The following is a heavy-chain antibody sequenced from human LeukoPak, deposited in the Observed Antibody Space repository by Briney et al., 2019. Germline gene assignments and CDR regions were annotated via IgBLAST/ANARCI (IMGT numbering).Heavy chain of an antibody. J-gene: IGHJ4*02. CDR1: GFTVSSNY. Sequence: GGSLRLSCAASGFTVSSNYMSWVRQAPGKGLEGGSVIYSGGSTYYADSVKGRFTISRDNSKNTLYLQMNSLRAEDTAVYYCAKALSSGSFASVDYWGQGTLVTVSS. V-gene: IGHV3-66*01. CDR3: AKALSSGSFASVDY. D-gene: IGHD3-22*01. CDR2: IYSGGST.